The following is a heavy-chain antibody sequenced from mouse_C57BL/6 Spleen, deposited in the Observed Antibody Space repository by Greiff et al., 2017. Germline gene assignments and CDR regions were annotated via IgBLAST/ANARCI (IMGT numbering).Heavy chain of an antibody. Sequence: EVQLVESGPGLVKPSQSLSLTCSVTGYSITSGYYWNWIRQFPGNKLEWMGYISYDGSNNYNPSLKNRISITRDTSKNQFFLKLNSVTTEDTATYYCARKTPYAMDDWGQGTSVTVSS. V-gene: IGHV3-6*01. J-gene: IGHJ4*01. CDR1: GYSITSGYY. CDR2: ISYDGSN. CDR3: ARKTPYAMDD.